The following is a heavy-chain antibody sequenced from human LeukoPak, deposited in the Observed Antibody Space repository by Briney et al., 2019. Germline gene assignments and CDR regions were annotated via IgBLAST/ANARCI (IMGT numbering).Heavy chain of an antibody. J-gene: IGHJ4*02. V-gene: IGHV1-2*06. CDR2: INPNSGGT. Sequence: ASVKVSCKASGYTFTGYYMHWVRQAPGQGLEWMGRINPNSGGTNYAQKFQGRVTMTRDTSISTAYMELSRLRFDDTAVYYCARDGTYYYDSSGYYSWGQGTLVTVSS. D-gene: IGHD3-22*01. CDR3: ARDGTYYYDSSGYYS. CDR1: GYTFTGYY.